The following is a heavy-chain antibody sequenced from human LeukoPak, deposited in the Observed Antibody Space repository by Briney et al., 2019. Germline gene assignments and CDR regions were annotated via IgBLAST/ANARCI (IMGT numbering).Heavy chain of an antibody. Sequence: GGSLRLSCTASGFTFGDYAMSWVRQAPGKGLEWVGFIRSKAYGGTTEYAASVQGRFTISRDDSKSIAYLQMNSLKTEDTAVYYCGSSVDSSGNDAFDIWGQGTMVTVSS. CDR1: GFTFGDYA. CDR3: GSSVDSSGNDAFDI. V-gene: IGHV3-49*04. D-gene: IGHD3-22*01. J-gene: IGHJ3*02. CDR2: IRSKAYGGTT.